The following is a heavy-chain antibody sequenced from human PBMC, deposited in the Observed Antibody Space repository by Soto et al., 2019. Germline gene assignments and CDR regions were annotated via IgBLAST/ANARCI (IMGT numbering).Heavy chain of an antibody. Sequence: EVQLVETGGGLVQPGGSLRLSCAASGFTVSNNYMNWFRQAPGKGLEWVSVIYSGGGTYYADSVKGIFTISRDNSKDTLFLQMNRLRAEDTAGYYFACRQWERLLEWGQGTLVTVSS. J-gene: IGHJ4*02. CDR2: IYSGGGT. CDR1: GFTVSNNY. D-gene: IGHD1-26*01. V-gene: IGHV3-66*01. CDR3: ACRQWERLLE.